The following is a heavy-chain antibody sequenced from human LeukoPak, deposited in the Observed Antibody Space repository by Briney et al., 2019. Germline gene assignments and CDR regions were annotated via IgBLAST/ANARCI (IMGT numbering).Heavy chain of an antibody. V-gene: IGHV3-30*02. D-gene: IGHD3-10*01. CDR1: GFTFSSYG. CDR3: AKDPDGSGSYYKGPYYMDV. Sequence: PGGSLRLSCAASGFTFSSYGMHWVRQAPGKGLEWVAFIRYDGSNKYYADSVKGRFTISRDNSKNTLYLQMNSLRAEDTAVYYCAKDPDGSGSYYKGPYYMDVWGNGTTVTVSS. CDR2: IRYDGSNK. J-gene: IGHJ6*03.